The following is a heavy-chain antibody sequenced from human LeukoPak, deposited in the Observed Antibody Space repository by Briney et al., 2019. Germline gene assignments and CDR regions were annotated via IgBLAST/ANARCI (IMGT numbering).Heavy chain of an antibody. Sequence: GGSLRLSCAASGFTFSSYALGWVRQAPGKGLEWVSSVSGSGSSTYYAGSVKGRFTISRDNSKNTLYLQMNSLRAEDTAIYYCAKDPSSGWPYYFEYWGQGTQVTVSS. CDR3: AKDPSSGWPYYFEY. J-gene: IGHJ4*02. CDR2: VSGSGSST. CDR1: GFTFSSYA. D-gene: IGHD6-25*01. V-gene: IGHV3-23*01.